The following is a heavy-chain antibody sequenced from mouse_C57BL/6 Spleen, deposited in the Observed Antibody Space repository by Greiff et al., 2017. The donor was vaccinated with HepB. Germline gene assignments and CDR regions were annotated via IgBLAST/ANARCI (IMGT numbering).Heavy chain of an antibody. CDR3: ARCYYGSSYAMDY. Sequence: VQLVESGPELVKPGASVKISCKASGYAFSSSWMNWVKQRPGKGLEWIGRIYPGDGDTNYNGKFKGKATLTADKSSSTAYMQLSSLTSEDSAVYFCARCYYGSSYAMDYWGQGTSVTVSS. CDR2: IYPGDGDT. CDR1: GYAFSSSW. V-gene: IGHV1-82*01. J-gene: IGHJ4*01. D-gene: IGHD1-1*01.